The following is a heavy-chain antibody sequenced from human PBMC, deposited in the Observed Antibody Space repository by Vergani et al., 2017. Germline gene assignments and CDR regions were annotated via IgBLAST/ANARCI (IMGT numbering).Heavy chain of an antibody. CDR2: ISSSSSTI. D-gene: IGHD6-6*01. Sequence: EVQLLESGGGLVQPGGSLRLSCAASGFTFSSYSMNWVRQAPGKGLEWVSYISSSSSTIYYADSVKGRFTISRDNAKNSLYLQMNSLIAEDTAVYYCARDLPRPVWGQGTMVTVSS. CDR1: GFTFSSYS. J-gene: IGHJ3*01. V-gene: IGHV3-48*04. CDR3: ARDLPRPV.